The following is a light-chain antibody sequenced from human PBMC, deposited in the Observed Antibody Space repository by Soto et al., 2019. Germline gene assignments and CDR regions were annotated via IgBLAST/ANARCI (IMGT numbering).Light chain of an antibody. V-gene: IGKV3-15*01. Sequence: EIVMTQSSATLSVSPGERATLSCRASQSLSSNLAWYQQKPGQAPRLLIYGASTRATGIPARFSGSGSGTEFTLTISSLQSEDFAVYYCRQYNNWPPWTFGQGTKVDIK. J-gene: IGKJ1*01. CDR3: RQYNNWPPWT. CDR1: QSLSSN. CDR2: GAS.